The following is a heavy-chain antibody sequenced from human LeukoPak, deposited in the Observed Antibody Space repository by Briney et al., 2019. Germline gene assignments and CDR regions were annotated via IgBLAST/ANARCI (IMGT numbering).Heavy chain of an antibody. Sequence: KAGGSLRLSCAASGFTFNNAWMSWVRQAPGKGLERVGRIKSKTDGGTTDYAAPVKGRFTISRDDSKNTLYLQMNSLKTEDTAVYYCITFSMIVVVITDWGQGTLVTVSS. CDR2: IKSKTDGGTT. J-gene: IGHJ4*02. CDR1: GFTFNNAW. V-gene: IGHV3-15*01. D-gene: IGHD3-22*01. CDR3: ITFSMIVVVITD.